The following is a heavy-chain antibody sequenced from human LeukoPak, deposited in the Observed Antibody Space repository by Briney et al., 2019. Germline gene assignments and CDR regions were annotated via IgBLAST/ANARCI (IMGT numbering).Heavy chain of an antibody. CDR2: ISSSSSYI. D-gene: IGHD2-2*01. V-gene: IGHV3-21*01. Sequence: GGSLSLSCAASGFTFSSYSMNGVRQAPGRGQEWFATISSSSSYIYYADSLKCRFTICRDNAKNALYLQRHSLRAEDTAVYYCARGYCSSTSCKPYYFDYWGQGTLVTVSS. J-gene: IGHJ4*02. CDR1: GFTFSSYS. CDR3: ARGYCSSTSCKPYYFDY.